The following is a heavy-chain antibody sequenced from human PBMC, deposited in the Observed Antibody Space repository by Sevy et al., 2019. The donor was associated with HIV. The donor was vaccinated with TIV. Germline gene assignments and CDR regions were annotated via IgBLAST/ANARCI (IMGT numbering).Heavy chain of an antibody. D-gene: IGHD3-22*01. Sequence: GGSLRLSCAASGFTFNTHAMNWVRQAPGKGLEWVSVISGPGYGTNYADSVKGRFTISRDNSKKTLYLQMNSLRDDDTAVYYCARALNPALESMLEVNLRSLKGFDVWGQGTMVTVSS. CDR2: ISGPGYGT. V-gene: IGHV3-23*01. J-gene: IGHJ3*01. CDR3: ARALNPALESMLEVNLRSLKGFDV. CDR1: GFTFNTHA.